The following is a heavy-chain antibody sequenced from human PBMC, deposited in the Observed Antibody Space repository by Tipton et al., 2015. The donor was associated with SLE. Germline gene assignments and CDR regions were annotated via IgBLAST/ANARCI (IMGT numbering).Heavy chain of an antibody. J-gene: IGHJ3*01. CDR2: IYYTGNT. V-gene: IGHV4-61*01. Sequence: TLSLTCTVSGGSIRSFRYYWSWIRQPPGKGLEWIGYIYYTGNTNYNPSLKSRVTMSVDTSKSQFSLKLTFVSAADTAIYYCARMGLCTTTTCNEDAFDVWGQGSMVTVSS. D-gene: IGHD2-2*01. CDR3: ARMGLCTTTTCNEDAFDV. CDR1: GGSIRSFRYY.